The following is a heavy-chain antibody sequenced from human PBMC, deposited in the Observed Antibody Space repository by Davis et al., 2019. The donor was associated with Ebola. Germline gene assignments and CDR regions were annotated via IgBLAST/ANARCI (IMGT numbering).Heavy chain of an antibody. CDR3: AIDVPVTGDEGH. CDR1: GFSFRRYW. CDR2: INSDGRST. J-gene: IGHJ4*02. D-gene: IGHD7-27*01. V-gene: IGHV3-74*01. Sequence: PGGSLRLSCAASGFSFRRYWMHWVRQAPGKGLVWVSRINSDGRSTAYADSVKGRFTISRDNAKNTFYLQMDNLRAEDTAIYYCAIDVPVTGDEGHWGRGHLVTVSS.